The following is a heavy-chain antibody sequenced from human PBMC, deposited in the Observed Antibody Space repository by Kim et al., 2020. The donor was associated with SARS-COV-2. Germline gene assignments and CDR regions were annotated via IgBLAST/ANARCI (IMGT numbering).Heavy chain of an antibody. V-gene: IGHV4-39*01. D-gene: IGHD5-18*01. CDR2: IYYSGST. CDR1: GGSISSSSYY. CDR3: ARHKDSYGYYYYGMDV. Sequence: SQTLSLTCTVSGGSISSSSYYWGWIRQPPGKGLEWIGSIYYSGSTYYNPSLKSRVTISVDTSKNQFSLKLSSVTAADTAVYYCARHKDSYGYYYYGMDVWGQGTTVTVSS. J-gene: IGHJ6*02.